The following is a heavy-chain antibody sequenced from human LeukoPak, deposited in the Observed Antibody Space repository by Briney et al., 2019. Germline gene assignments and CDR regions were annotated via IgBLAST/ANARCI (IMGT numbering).Heavy chain of an antibody. CDR2: ISGSGGST. CDR1: GFTFSSYA. V-gene: IGHV3-23*01. D-gene: IGHD1-14*01. CDR3: AKDLVSGRTNYYYMDV. J-gene: IGHJ6*03. Sequence: PGGSLRLSCAASGFTFSSYAMSWVRQAPGKGLEWVSAISGSGGSTYYADSVKGRFTISRDNSKNTLYLQMNSLRAEDTTVYYCAKDLVSGRTNYYYMDVWGKGTTVTVSS.